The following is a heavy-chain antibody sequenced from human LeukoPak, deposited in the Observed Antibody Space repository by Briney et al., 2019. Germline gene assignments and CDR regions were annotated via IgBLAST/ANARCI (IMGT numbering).Heavy chain of an antibody. CDR2: IKQDGSEK. J-gene: IGHJ4*02. CDR3: ARVRTWGYSYGAFDY. V-gene: IGHV3-7*01. Sequence: GGSLRLSCAASGFTFSSYWMSWVRQAPGKGLEWVANIKQDGSEKYYVDSVKGRFTISRDNAKNSLYLQMNSLRAEDTAVYYCARVRTWGYSYGAFDYWGQGTLVTVSS. D-gene: IGHD5-18*01. CDR1: GFTFSSYW.